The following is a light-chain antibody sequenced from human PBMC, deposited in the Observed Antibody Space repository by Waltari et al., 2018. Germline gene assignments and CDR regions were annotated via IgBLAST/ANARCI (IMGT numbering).Light chain of an antibody. CDR1: SSAVGAYNY. CDR2: DVS. J-gene: IGLJ2*01. V-gene: IGLV2-14*03. Sequence: QSALTQPASVSGSPGQSLTISCTGTSSAVGAYNYVPWYQQHPGKVPKLMIYDVSQRPSGISSRFSASKSGNAASLTISGLQFEDEADYYCSSYRSDNTLIFGGGTKLTVL. CDR3: SSYRSDNTLI.